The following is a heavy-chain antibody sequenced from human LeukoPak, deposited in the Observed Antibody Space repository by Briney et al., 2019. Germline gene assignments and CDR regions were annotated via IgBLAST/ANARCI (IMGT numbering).Heavy chain of an antibody. V-gene: IGHV3-9*01. CDR3: AKDISTMVRGEDNWFDP. Sequence: GGSLRLSCAASGFTFDDYAMHWVRQAPGKGLEWVSGISWNSGSIGYADSVKGRFTISRDNAKNSLYLQMNSLRAEDTALYYCAKDISTMVRGEDNWFDPWGQGTLVTVSS. CDR1: GFTFDDYA. J-gene: IGHJ5*02. CDR2: ISWNSGSI. D-gene: IGHD3-10*01.